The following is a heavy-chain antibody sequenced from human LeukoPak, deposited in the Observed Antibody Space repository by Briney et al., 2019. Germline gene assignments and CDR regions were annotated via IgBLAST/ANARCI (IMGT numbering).Heavy chain of an antibody. CDR1: GGSISSGGYY. Sequence: SETLSLTCTVSGGSISSGGYYWSWIRQHPGKGLEWSGYIYYSGSTYYNPSLKSRVTISVYTSKNQFSLKLSSVTAADTAVYYCARARGSKNWYFDLWGRGTLVTVSS. V-gene: IGHV4-31*03. J-gene: IGHJ2*01. D-gene: IGHD3-10*01. CDR3: ARARGSKNWYFDL. CDR2: IYYSGST.